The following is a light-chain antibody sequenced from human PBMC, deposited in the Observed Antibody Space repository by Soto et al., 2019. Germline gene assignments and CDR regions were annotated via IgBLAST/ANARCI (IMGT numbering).Light chain of an antibody. V-gene: IGLV2-11*01. CDR1: SSDVGGYNS. Sequence: QSALTQPRSVSGSPGQSVTISCTGTSSDVGGYNSVSWYQQHPGKAPKLMIYDVSNRPSGVPDRFSGSKSGNTASLTISGLQAEDEADYYCCSYAGSYTSFVLFGGGTKVTVL. CDR3: CSYAGSYTSFVL. CDR2: DVS. J-gene: IGLJ2*01.